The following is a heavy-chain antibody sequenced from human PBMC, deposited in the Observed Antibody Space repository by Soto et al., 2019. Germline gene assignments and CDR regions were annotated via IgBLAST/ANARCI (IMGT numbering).Heavy chain of an antibody. V-gene: IGHV1-2*02. CDR3: ARVLSYDFWSGYYS. D-gene: IGHD3-3*01. CDR2: INPNSGGT. CDR1: GYTFTGYY. Sequence: ASVKVSCKASGYTFTGYYMHWVRQAPGQGPEWMGWINPNSGGTNYAQKFQGRVTMTRDTSISTAYMELSRLRSDDTAVYYCARVLSYDFWSGYYSWGQGTLVTVSS. J-gene: IGHJ4*02.